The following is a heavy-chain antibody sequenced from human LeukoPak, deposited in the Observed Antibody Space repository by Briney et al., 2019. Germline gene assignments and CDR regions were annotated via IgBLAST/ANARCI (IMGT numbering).Heavy chain of an antibody. CDR1: GGSFSGYY. Sequence: PSETLSLTCAVYGGSFSGYYWSWIRQPPGKGLEWIGEINHSGSTNYDPSLKSRVTISVDTSKNQFSLKLSSVTAADTAVYYCARDRLRWPKIDYWGQGILVTVSS. CDR3: ARDRLRWPKIDY. J-gene: IGHJ4*02. D-gene: IGHD4-23*01. CDR2: INHSGST. V-gene: IGHV4-34*01.